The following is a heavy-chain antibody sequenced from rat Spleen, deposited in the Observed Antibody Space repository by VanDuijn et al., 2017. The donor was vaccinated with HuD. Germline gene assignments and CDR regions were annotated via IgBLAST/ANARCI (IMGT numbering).Heavy chain of an antibody. D-gene: IGHD1-4*01. V-gene: IGHV5-27*01. J-gene: IGHJ2*01. CDR2: ISTGGDT. CDR1: GFTFSDYY. Sequence: EVQVVESGGGLVQPGRSLKLSCAASGFTFSDYYMAWVRQAPKKGLEWVAYISTGGDTYYRDSMKGRFTISRDNAKSTLYLQMDSLRSEDTATYSCTTGVYPGNFDYWGQGVMVTVSS. CDR3: TTGVYPGNFDY.